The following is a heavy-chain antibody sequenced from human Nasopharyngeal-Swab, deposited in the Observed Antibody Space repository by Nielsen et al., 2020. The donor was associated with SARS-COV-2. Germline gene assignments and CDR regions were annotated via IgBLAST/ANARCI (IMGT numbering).Heavy chain of an antibody. CDR3: ARLPSSSWFSHGMDV. Sequence: SETLSLTCTVSGGSISSSNWWSCVRQPPGKGLEWIGEIYHSGSTNYNPSLKSRVTISVDTSKNQFSLKLSSVTAADTAVYYCARLPSSSWFSHGMDVWGQGTTVTVSS. J-gene: IGHJ6*02. CDR2: IYHSGST. V-gene: IGHV4-4*02. CDR1: GGSISSSNW. D-gene: IGHD6-13*01.